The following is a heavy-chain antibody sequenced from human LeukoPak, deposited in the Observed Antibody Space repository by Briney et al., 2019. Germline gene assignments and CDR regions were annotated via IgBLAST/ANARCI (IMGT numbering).Heavy chain of an antibody. D-gene: IGHD5-24*01. V-gene: IGHV1-2*02. CDR2: ITPGGGT. Sequence: ASVKVSCKASGFXFTSYAIHWVRQAPGQGHEWLGWITPGGGTNYAQKFQGRVAITWDTSITTAYMDLSRLTSDDTALYYCARDRYGDGFAHLDYWGQGALVTVSS. CDR3: ARDRYGDGFAHLDY. CDR1: GFXFTSYA. J-gene: IGHJ4*02.